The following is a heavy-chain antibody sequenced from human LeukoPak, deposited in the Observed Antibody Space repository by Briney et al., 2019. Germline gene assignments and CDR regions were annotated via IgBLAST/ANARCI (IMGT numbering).Heavy chain of an antibody. CDR3: ARVEPGYSSSWYGVDY. CDR1: GFTFSSYE. CDR2: ISSSGSTI. Sequence: GGSLRLSCAASGFTFSSYEMNWVRRAPGKGLKWVSYISSSGSTIYYADSVKGRFTISRDNAKNSLYLQMNSLRAEDTAVYYCARVEPGYSSSWYGVDYWGQGTLVTVSS. V-gene: IGHV3-48*03. J-gene: IGHJ4*02. D-gene: IGHD6-13*01.